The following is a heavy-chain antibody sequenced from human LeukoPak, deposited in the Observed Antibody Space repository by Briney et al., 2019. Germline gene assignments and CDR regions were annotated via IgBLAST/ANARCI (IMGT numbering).Heavy chain of an antibody. Sequence: GASVKVSCKASGYIFTGYYVHWVRQAPGQGLEWMGWINPKSGGTNYAQKLQGRVTMTTDTSTSTAYMELRSLRSDDTAVYYCARDRGYGHLDYWGQGTLVTVSS. CDR2: INPKSGGT. CDR1: GYIFTGYY. J-gene: IGHJ4*02. V-gene: IGHV1-2*02. CDR3: ARDRGYGHLDY. D-gene: IGHD5-18*01.